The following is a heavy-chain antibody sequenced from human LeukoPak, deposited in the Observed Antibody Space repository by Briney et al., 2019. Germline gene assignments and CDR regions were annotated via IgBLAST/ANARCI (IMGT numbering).Heavy chain of an antibody. CDR2: IWYDGSNK. J-gene: IGHJ4*02. CDR1: GFTFSSYG. D-gene: IGHD6-19*01. V-gene: IGHV3-33*01. CDR3: ARSRSSGWSYYFDY. Sequence: QPGGSLRLSCAASGFTFSSYGMHWVRQAPGKGLEWVAVIWYDGSNKYYADSVKGRFTISRDNSKNTLYLQMNSLRAEDTAVYYCARSRSSGWSYYFDYWGQGTLVTVSS.